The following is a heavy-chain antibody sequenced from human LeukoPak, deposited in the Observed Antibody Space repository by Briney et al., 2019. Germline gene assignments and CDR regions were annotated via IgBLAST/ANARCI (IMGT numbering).Heavy chain of an antibody. CDR2: VYKTMST. D-gene: IGHD5-24*01. CDR1: GVSISSDY. J-gene: IGHJ4*02. Sequence: SETLSLTCTVSGVSISSDYWGWIRQPPGKGLEWIGYVYKTMSTNYNPSLKSRVTISEDTSKNQFSLRLTSVTAADTAMYFCARHRGGYNTYYFGFWGQGILVTVSS. CDR3: ARHRGGYNTYYFGF. V-gene: IGHV4-59*08.